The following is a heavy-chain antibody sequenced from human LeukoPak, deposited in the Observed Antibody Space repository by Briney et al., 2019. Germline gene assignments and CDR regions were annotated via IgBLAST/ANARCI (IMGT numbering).Heavy chain of an antibody. Sequence: GGSLRLSCAASGFTFSNYWMTWVRQARGKGLEWVAYINQDGSKEYYMDSVKARFTISRDNAKNSLSLQMNSLRAEDTAVYYCVRDGGVSGYDLLDYWGQGTLVTVSS. CDR3: VRDGGVSGYDLLDY. V-gene: IGHV3-7*01. CDR1: GFTFSNYW. J-gene: IGHJ4*02. D-gene: IGHD5-12*01. CDR2: INQDGSKE.